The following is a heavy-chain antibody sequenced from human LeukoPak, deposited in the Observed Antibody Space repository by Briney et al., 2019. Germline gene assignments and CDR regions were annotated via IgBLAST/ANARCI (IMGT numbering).Heavy chain of an antibody. Sequence: GGSLRLSCAASGFTVSSNYMSWFRQAPGKGLEWVGFIRSKAYGGTTEYAASVKGRFTISRDDSKSIAYLQMNSLKTEDTAVYYCTRDWNYVGYYYYYMDVWGKGTTVTVSS. CDR1: GFTVSSNY. CDR2: IRSKAYGGTT. D-gene: IGHD1-7*01. CDR3: TRDWNYVGYYYYYMDV. V-gene: IGHV3-49*03. J-gene: IGHJ6*03.